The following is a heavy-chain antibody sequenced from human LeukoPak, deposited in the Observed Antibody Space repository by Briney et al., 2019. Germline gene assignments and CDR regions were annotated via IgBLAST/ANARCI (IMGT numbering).Heavy chain of an antibody. J-gene: IGHJ4*02. V-gene: IGHV3-53*01. CDR1: GFTVSNDY. CDR2: IDVAGNT. D-gene: IGHD3-10*01. CDR3: ARDASGSRPNS. Sequence: GGSLRLSCAASGFTVSNDYMTWVRQAPGKGLEWLSSIDVAGNTIYAHYVRGRFTISRDNSKNTLYLQMNSLRVDDTAVYFCARDASGSRPNSWGPGTLVTVTS.